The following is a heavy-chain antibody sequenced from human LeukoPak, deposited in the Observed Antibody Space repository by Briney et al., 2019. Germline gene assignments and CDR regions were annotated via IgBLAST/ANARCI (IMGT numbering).Heavy chain of an antibody. CDR1: DGSFSGYY. Sequence: PSETLSLTCAVYDGSFSGYYWSWIRQPPGKGLEWIGYIYYSGSTNYNPSLKSRVTISVDTSKNQFSLKLSSVTAADTAVYYCARHWDFWSAPDAFDIWGQGTMVTVSS. CDR3: ARHWDFWSAPDAFDI. V-gene: IGHV4-59*08. J-gene: IGHJ3*02. D-gene: IGHD3-3*01. CDR2: IYYSGST.